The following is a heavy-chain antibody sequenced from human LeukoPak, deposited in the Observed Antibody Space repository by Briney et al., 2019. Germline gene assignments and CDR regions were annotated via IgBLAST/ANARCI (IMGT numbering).Heavy chain of an antibody. CDR1: GYTFTSYD. V-gene: IGHV1-8*01. CDR2: MNPNSGNT. J-gene: IGHJ3*02. CDR3: ARDAYPYYDSSGYYYSDAFDI. D-gene: IGHD3-22*01. Sequence: GASVKVSCKASGYTFTSYDINWVRQATGQGLEWMGWMNPNSGNTGYAQKFQGRVTITTDESTSTAYMELSSLRSEDTAVYYCARDAYPYYDSSGYYYSDAFDIWGQGTMVTVSS.